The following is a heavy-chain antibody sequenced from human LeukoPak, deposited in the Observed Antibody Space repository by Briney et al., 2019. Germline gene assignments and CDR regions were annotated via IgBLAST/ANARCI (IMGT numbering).Heavy chain of an antibody. J-gene: IGHJ4*02. CDR2: IYYSGST. D-gene: IGHD6-19*01. V-gene: IGHV4-59*01. Sequence: SETLSLTCTVSGGSISTYYWSWIRQPPGKGLEWIGYIYYSGSTNYNPSLKSRVTISVDTSKNQFSLKLSSVTAADTAVYYCARVQYSSGWVVDYWGQGTLVTVSS. CDR3: ARVQYSSGWVVDY. CDR1: GGSISTYY.